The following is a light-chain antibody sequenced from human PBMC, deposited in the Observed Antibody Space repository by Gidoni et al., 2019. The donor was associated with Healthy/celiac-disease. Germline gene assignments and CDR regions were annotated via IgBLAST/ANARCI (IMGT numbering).Light chain of an antibody. CDR2: ASS. Sequence: IQMNQSPSSLSASVADRVTITCRASQSISSYLNWYQQKPGKAPKLLIYASSRLQSGVPSRFSGSASATDFTLTISSLQPEDFATYYCQQSYSTPNTFGQGTRLEIK. J-gene: IGKJ5*01. CDR3: QQSYSTPNT. CDR1: QSISSY. V-gene: IGKV1-39*01.